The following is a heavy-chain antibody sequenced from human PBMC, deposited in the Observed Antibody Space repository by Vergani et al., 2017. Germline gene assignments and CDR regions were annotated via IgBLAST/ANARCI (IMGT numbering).Heavy chain of an antibody. D-gene: IGHD3-10*01. CDR2: INPSGGST. J-gene: IGHJ6*02. V-gene: IGHV1-46*01. CDR3: ARRYYGSGSYYSRFYYSMDV. CDR1: GYTFTSYY. Sequence: QVQLVQSGAEVKKPGASVKVSCKASGYTFTSYYMHWVRQAPGQGLEWMGIINPSGGSTSYAQKFQGRVTMTRDTSTSTVYMELSGLRSEDTAVYYCARRYYGSGSYYSRFYYSMDVWGQGTTVTVSS.